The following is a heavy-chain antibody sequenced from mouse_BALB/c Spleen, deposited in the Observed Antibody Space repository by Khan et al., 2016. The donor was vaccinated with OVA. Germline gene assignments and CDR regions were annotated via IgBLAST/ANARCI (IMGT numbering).Heavy chain of an antibody. CDR3: ARIKKIVATYFDY. D-gene: IGHD1-1*01. Sequence: QVQLQQSGAELVKAGASVKMSCKASGYTFTSYWMHWVKQRLGQGLEWFAETNPTNGRTYYNEKFKSKATLIVDKSSSTAYMQISGPTFEDSAVYDCARIKKIVATYFDYWGQGTTLTVSS. CDR2: TNPTNGRT. CDR1: GYTFTSYW. V-gene: IGHV1S81*02. J-gene: IGHJ2*01.